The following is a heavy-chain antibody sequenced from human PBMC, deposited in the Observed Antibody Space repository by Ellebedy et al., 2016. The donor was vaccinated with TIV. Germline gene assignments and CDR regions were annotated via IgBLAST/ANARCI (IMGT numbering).Heavy chain of an antibody. D-gene: IGHD6-19*01. CDR3: ARDPREWLVRGYFDC. J-gene: IGHJ4*02. V-gene: IGHV3-11*01. CDR1: GFTFSDYY. CDR2: ISSSGSTI. Sequence: PGGSLRLSCAASGFTFSDYYMSLIRQAPGKGLEWVSYISSSGSTIYYADSVKGRFTISRDNAKNSLYLQMNSLRAEDTAVYYCARDPREWLVRGYFDCWGQGTLVTVSS.